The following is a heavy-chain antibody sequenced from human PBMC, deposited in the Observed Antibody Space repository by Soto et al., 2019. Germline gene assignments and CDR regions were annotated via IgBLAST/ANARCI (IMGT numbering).Heavy chain of an antibody. CDR2: ISADGRNK. CDR3: ASSSSGDWGSYYFYGVDV. Sequence: GGSLSLSCTASGFTFSSYAVHWVRQAPGRGLEWVSVISADGRNKNYADSVTGRFTISRDNSRNRLYLQMNSLRVEDTAVYYCASSSSGDWGSYYFYGVDVWGQGTTVTVSS. D-gene: IGHD6-19*01. V-gene: IGHV3-30*04. CDR1: GFTFSSYA. J-gene: IGHJ6*02.